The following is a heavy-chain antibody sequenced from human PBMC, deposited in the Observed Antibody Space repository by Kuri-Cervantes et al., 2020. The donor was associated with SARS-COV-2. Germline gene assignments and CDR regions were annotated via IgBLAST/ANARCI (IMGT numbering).Heavy chain of an antibody. CDR1: GFTFSSYG. V-gene: IGHV3-30*18. D-gene: IGHD3/OR15-3a*01. J-gene: IGHJ3*02. Sequence: LSLTCAASGFTFSSYGIHWVRQAPGKGLEWVAVISYDGSNKYYADSVKGRFTTSRDNSKNTLYLQMNSLRAEDTAVYYCAKDVRGWDWDAFDIWGQGTMVTVSS. CDR2: ISYDGSNK. CDR3: AKDVRGWDWDAFDI.